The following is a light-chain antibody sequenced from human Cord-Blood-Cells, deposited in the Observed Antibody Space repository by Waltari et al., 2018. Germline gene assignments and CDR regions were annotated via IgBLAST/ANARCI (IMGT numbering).Light chain of an antibody. J-gene: IGKJ3*01. Sequence: IVMTQSPATLSVSPGERATLSCRASQSVSSNLAWYQQKPGQAHRLLIYGASTRATGIPARFSGSGSGTEFTLTISSLQSEDFAFYYCQQYNNWPPIFTFGPGTKVDIK. CDR1: QSVSSN. CDR3: QQYNNWPPIFT. V-gene: IGKV3D-15*01. CDR2: GAS.